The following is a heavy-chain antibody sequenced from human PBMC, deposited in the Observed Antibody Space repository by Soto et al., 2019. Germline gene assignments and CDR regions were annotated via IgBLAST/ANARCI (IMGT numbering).Heavy chain of an antibody. CDR1: GFSFNSYA. Sequence: GGSLRLSCSASGFSFNSYAMHWVRQAPGKGLVWVSRISPDGRTTTYADSVKGRFTISRDNAKSTLYLQMNSLTVEDGSVYYCADSWLPTSYWGPGTLVTVSS. V-gene: IGHV3-74*01. J-gene: IGHJ4*02. CDR3: ADSWLPTSY. D-gene: IGHD3-10*01. CDR2: ISPDGRTT.